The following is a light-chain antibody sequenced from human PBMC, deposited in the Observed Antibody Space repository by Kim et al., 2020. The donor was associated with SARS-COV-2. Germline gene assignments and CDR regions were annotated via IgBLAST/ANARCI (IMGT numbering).Light chain of an antibody. CDR3: QHYQSYSQTLT. J-gene: IGKJ1*01. CDR2: RTS. CDR1: QNSGGW. V-gene: IGKV1-5*03. Sequence: VGDTVTITCRAIQNSGGWLAWYQQRPGRAPKVLIYRTSTLQTWVPSRFSGSGSGTEFTLTISGLQPGDFATYYCQHYQSYSQTLTFGQGTKVDIK.